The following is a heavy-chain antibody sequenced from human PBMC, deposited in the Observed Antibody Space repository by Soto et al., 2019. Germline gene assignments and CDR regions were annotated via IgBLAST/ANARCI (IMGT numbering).Heavy chain of an antibody. CDR1: GASTGGYY. J-gene: IGHJ4*02. D-gene: IGHD6-19*01. CDR2: VYAAGTT. V-gene: IGHV4-59*08. CDR3: ARHWWSSGSYLVLDS. Sequence: QVQLQESGPGLLKPSETLSLTCTVSGASTGGYYWSWLRQPPGKGLEWIGYVYAAGTTNYDSSLQSRVTISMDTSKKRFSLKLTSVTAADTAVYYCARHWWSSGSYLVLDSLGQGTLVTVSS.